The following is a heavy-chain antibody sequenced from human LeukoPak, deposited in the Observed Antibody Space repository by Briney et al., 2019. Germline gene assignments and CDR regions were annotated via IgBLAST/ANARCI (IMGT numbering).Heavy chain of an antibody. D-gene: IGHD4-11*01. J-gene: IGHJ4*02. V-gene: IGHV3-23*01. CDR3: AKDREMTTVTTSLGY. CDR2: ISGSGGST. Sequence: GGSLRLSCAASGFTFSSHAMSWVRQAPGKGLEWVSAISGSGGSTYYADSVKGRFTISRDNSKNTLYLQMNSLRAEDTAVYYCAKDREMTTVTTSLGYWGQGTLVTVSS. CDR1: GFTFSSHA.